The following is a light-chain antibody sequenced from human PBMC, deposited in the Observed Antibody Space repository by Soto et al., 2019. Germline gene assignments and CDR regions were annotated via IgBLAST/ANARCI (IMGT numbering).Light chain of an antibody. J-gene: IGLJ1*01. CDR2: ENN. CDR3: GTWDNSLSAGV. CDR1: SSNIGNNY. Sequence: QSVLTQPPSVSAAPGQKVPISCSGSSSNIGNNYVSWYQQLPGTAPKLLIYENNKRPSGIPDRFSGSKSGTSATLGITGLQTGDEADYYCGTWDNSLSAGVFGTGTKDTDL. V-gene: IGLV1-51*02.